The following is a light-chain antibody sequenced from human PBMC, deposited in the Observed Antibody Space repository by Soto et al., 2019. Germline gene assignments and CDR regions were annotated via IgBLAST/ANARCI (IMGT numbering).Light chain of an antibody. CDR3: QQYNNWPRT. CDR2: GAS. J-gene: IGKJ1*01. Sequence: IVMTQSPATLSVSPGERATLSCRASQSISSNLAWYQQKPGQAPRLLIYGASTRATGIPARFSGSRSGTEFTLTINSLQSEDFAFYYCQQYNNWPRTFDQGTKAEIK. CDR1: QSISSN. V-gene: IGKV3-15*01.